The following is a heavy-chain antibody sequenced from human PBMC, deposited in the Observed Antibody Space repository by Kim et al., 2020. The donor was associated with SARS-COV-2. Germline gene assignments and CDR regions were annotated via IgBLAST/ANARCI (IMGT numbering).Heavy chain of an antibody. Sequence: SVKVSCKASGGTFSSYAISWVRQAPGQGLEWMGGIIPIFGTANYAQKFQGRVTITADKSTSTAYMELSSLRSEDTAVYYCASSLYYDILTGYSNFDYWGQGTLVTVSS. D-gene: IGHD3-9*01. V-gene: IGHV1-69*06. CDR3: ASSLYYDILTGYSNFDY. J-gene: IGHJ4*02. CDR2: IIPIFGTA. CDR1: GGTFSSYA.